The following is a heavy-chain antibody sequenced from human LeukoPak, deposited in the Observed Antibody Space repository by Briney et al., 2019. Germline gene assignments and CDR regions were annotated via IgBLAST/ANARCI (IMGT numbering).Heavy chain of an antibody. Sequence: PGGSLRLSCAASGFTFSSHAMSWVRQAPGKGLEWVSAISGSGGSTYYADSVKGRFTISRDNSKNTLYLQMHSLRAEDTAIYYCAKPSRDFDSSGYSHFDYWGQGTLVTVSS. CDR2: ISGSGGST. J-gene: IGHJ4*02. CDR3: AKPSRDFDSSGYSHFDY. D-gene: IGHD3-22*01. CDR1: GFTFSSHA. V-gene: IGHV3-23*01.